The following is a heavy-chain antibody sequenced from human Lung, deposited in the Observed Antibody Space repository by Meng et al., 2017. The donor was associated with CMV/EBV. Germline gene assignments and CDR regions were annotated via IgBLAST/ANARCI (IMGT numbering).Heavy chain of an antibody. CDR2: IYYSGRT. V-gene: IGHV4-39*01. Sequence: SXTXSLXCTVSGGSISSSSYDWGWIRQPPGKGLEWIGSIYYSGRTYYNPSLKSRVTISVDTSKNQFSLKLSSVTAADTAVYYCARQESSWYNFAYWCQGTLVTVSS. J-gene: IGHJ4*02. CDR1: GGSISSSSYD. CDR3: ARQESSWYNFAY. D-gene: IGHD6-13*01.